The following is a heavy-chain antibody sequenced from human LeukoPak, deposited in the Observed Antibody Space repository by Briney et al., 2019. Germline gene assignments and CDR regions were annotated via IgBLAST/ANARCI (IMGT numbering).Heavy chain of an antibody. D-gene: IGHD4-23*01. CDR2: ISSSSSYI. CDR1: GFTFSSYS. Sequence: GGSLRLSCSASGFTFSSYSMNWVRQAPGKGLEWVSSISSSSSYIYYADSVKGRFTISRDNAKNSLYLQMNSLRAEDTAVYYCARDLGTVATFDYWGQGTLVTVSS. V-gene: IGHV3-21*01. CDR3: ARDLGTVATFDY. J-gene: IGHJ4*02.